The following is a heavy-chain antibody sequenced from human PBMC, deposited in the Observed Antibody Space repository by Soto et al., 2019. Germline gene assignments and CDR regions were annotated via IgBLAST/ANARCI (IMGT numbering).Heavy chain of an antibody. D-gene: IGHD1-26*01. V-gene: IGHV4-59*01. J-gene: IGHJ4*02. CDR2: ISNAGNR. Sequence: PSETLSLTCTVSGASISSFYWSWIRQSPGKGLEWMAYISNAGNRNFNPSLQGRVTISMDTSKNQFSLRLNSVTAADTAVYYCAKVRGSSGSYYFDFWGLGTLVTVS. CDR1: GASISSFY. CDR3: AKVRGSSGSYYFDF.